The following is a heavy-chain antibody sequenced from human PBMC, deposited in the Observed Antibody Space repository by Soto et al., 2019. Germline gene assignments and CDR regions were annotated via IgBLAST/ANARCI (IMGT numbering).Heavy chain of an antibody. CDR2: ISYDGRNK. Sequence: QVQLVESGGGVVQPGRSLRLSCAASGFTFSSYAMHWVRQAPGKGLEWVAVISYDGRNKYYADSVKGRFTISRDNSKNTLYRQMNSLRAEDTAVYYCARDKQWLTYPQIFDYWGQGTLVTVSS. CDR3: ARDKQWLTYPQIFDY. D-gene: IGHD6-19*01. J-gene: IGHJ4*02. V-gene: IGHV3-30*14. CDR1: GFTFSSYA.